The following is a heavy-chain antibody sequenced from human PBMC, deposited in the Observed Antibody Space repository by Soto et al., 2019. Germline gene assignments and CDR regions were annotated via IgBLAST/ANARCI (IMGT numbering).Heavy chain of an antibody. CDR3: ARLMVRGVIDY. Sequence: ASVKVSCKASGYTFTSYAMHWVRQAPGQRLEWMGWINAGNGNTKYSQKFQGRVTITRDTSASTAYMELSSLRSEDTAVYYWARLMVRGVIDYWGQGTLVTVSS. V-gene: IGHV1-3*01. CDR2: INAGNGNT. CDR1: GYTFTSYA. J-gene: IGHJ4*02. D-gene: IGHD3-10*01.